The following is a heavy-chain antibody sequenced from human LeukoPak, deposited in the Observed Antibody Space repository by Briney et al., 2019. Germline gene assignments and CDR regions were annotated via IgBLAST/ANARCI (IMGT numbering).Heavy chain of an antibody. CDR2: ISGYNGNT. V-gene: IGHV1-18*01. D-gene: IGHD3-10*01. Sequence: ASVKVSCKASGYTFTSYGINWVRQAPGQGLEWMGWISGYNGNTNYAQKLQGRVTMTTDPSTTTAYMELRSLRSDDTAVYYCARSSHRDGDTFDYWGQRTLVTVSS. CDR3: ARSSHRDGDTFDY. J-gene: IGHJ4*02. CDR1: GYTFTSYG.